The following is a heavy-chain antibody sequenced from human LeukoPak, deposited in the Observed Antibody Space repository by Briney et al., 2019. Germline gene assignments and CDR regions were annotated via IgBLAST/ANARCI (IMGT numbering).Heavy chain of an antibody. CDR3: ARSEKQLERPLSRHYGIDV. D-gene: IGHD1-1*01. CDR1: GGTFSSYA. Sequence: GASVKVSCKASGGTFSSYAISWVRQAPGQGLEWMGRIIPIFGIANYAQKFQGRVTITADKSTSTAYMELSSLRSEDTAVYYCARSEKQLERPLSRHYGIDVWGQGTTVTVSS. CDR2: IIPIFGIA. J-gene: IGHJ6*02. V-gene: IGHV1-69*04.